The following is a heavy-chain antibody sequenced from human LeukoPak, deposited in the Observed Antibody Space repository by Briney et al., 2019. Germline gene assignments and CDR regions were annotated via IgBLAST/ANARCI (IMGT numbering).Heavy chain of an antibody. CDR1: GFPFSSYW. D-gene: IGHD4-23*01. V-gene: IGHV3-23*01. CDR2: ISGSGGST. Sequence: GSLSLSCVASGFPFSSYWMTWVRQAPGKGLEWVSVISGSGGSTYYADPVKGRFTISRDNSKNTLYLQMNSLRAEDTAVYYCAKDTVVGTTANLFDYWGQGTLVTVSS. J-gene: IGHJ4*02. CDR3: AKDTVVGTTANLFDY.